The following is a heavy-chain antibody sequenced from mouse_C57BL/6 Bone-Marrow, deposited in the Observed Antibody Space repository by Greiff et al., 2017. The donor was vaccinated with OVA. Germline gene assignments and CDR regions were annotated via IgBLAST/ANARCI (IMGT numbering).Heavy chain of an antibody. CDR3: ARDEWTKGRFAD. CDR2: IGPGSGST. CDR1: GFTFTDYY. J-gene: IGHJ3*01. V-gene: IGHV1-77*01. Sequence: QVQLQQSGAELVKPGASVKISCKASGFTFTDYYINWVKQRPGPGLEWIGKIGPGSGSTYYNEKLKGKATLTADNSSSTAYMQLSSLTSEDSAVYFCARDEWTKGRFADWGQGTLVTVSA.